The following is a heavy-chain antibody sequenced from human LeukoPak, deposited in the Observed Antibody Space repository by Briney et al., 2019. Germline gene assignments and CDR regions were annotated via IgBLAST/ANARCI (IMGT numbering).Heavy chain of an antibody. CDR2: IYTSGST. Sequence: SETLSLTCTVSGGSISSYYWSWIRQPAGKGLEWIGRIYTSGSTNYNPSLKSRVTISVDKSKNQFSLKLSSVTAADTAVYYCARFERGPPLTVTQNYWGQGTLVTVSS. CDR3: ARFERGPPLTVTQNY. D-gene: IGHD4-17*01. CDR1: GGSISSYY. V-gene: IGHV4-4*07. J-gene: IGHJ4*02.